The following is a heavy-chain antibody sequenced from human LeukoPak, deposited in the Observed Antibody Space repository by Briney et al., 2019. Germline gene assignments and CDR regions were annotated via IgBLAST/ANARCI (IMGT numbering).Heavy chain of an antibody. D-gene: IGHD6-6*01. J-gene: IGHJ6*03. CDR3: ARDAYSSSSVYYYYYMDV. V-gene: IGHV4-59*01. Sequence: SSETLSLTYTLSAGSISSYYWSWIRQPPGKGLEWIGYIYYSGSTNYNPSLKSRVTISVDTSKNQFSLKLSSVTAADTAVYYCARDAYSSSSVYYYYYMDVWGKGTTVTVSS. CDR1: AGSISSYY. CDR2: IYYSGST.